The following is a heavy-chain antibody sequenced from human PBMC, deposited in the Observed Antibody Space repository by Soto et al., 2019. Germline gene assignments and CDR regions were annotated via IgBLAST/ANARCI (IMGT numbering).Heavy chain of an antibody. V-gene: IGHV4-39*01. Sequence: SETLSLTCTVSGGSISSSSYYWGWIRQPPGKGLEWIGSIYYSGSTYYNPSLKSRVTISVDTSKNQFSLKLSSVTAADTAVYYCARPTNDFWSGYQPRLDYYMDVWGKGTTVTVSS. CDR2: IYYSGST. J-gene: IGHJ6*03. D-gene: IGHD3-3*01. CDR1: GGSISSSSYY. CDR3: ARPTNDFWSGYQPRLDYYMDV.